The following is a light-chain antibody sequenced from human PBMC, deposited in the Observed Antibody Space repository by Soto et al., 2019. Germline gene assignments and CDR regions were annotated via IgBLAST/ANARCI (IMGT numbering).Light chain of an antibody. Sequence: EIVMTQSPATLSVSPGERATLSCSASQSVSSNLAWYQQKPGQAPRLLIYGASTRSTGIPARFSGSGSGTDFTLTISSLQSEDLAVYYCQQYNNWPRTFGQGPKVESK. J-gene: IGKJ1*01. CDR3: QQYNNWPRT. CDR1: QSVSSN. V-gene: IGKV3-15*01. CDR2: GAS.